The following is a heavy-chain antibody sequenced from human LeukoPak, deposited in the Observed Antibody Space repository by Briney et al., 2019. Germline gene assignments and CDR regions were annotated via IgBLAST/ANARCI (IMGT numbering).Heavy chain of an antibody. D-gene: IGHD6-13*01. V-gene: IGHV3-21*01. CDR3: ASYGSSSWYFDY. Sequence: LEWVSSISSSSSYIYYADSVNGRFTISRDNAKNSLYLQMNSLRADDTAVYYCASYGSSSWYFDYWGQGTLVTVSS. CDR2: ISSSSSYI. J-gene: IGHJ4*02.